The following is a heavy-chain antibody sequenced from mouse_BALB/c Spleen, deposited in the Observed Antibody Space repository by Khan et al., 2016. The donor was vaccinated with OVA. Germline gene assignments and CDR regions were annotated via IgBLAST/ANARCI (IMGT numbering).Heavy chain of an antibody. CDR3: ASPYRYDGRAWFAY. D-gene: IGHD2-14*01. Sequence: EVQLVESGGGLVQPGGSLKLSCAASGFDFSRYWMSWVRQAPGKGLEWIGEINPDSSTINYTPSLKDKFIISRDNATNTLYLQMSKVRSEDTALYYCASPYRYDGRAWFAYWGQGTLVTVSA. CDR2: INPDSSTI. CDR1: GFDFSRYW. V-gene: IGHV4-1*02. J-gene: IGHJ3*01.